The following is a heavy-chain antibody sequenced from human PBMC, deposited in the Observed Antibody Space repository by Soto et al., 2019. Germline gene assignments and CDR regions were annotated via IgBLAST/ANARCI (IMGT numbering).Heavy chain of an antibody. CDR3: AKPYYYGSGSYFNYLDY. CDR1: GFTFSSYG. Sequence: GSLRLSCAASGFTFSSYGMHWVRQAPGKGLEWVAVISYDGSNKYYADSVKGRFTISRDNSKNTLYLQMNSLRAEDTAVYYCAKPYYYGSGSYFNYLDYWGQGTLVTVSS. J-gene: IGHJ4*02. D-gene: IGHD3-10*01. CDR2: ISYDGSNK. V-gene: IGHV3-30*18.